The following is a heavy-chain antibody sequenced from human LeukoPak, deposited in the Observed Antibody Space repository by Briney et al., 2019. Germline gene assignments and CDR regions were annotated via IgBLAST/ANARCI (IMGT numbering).Heavy chain of an antibody. CDR3: AKDSRLQSFCDY. CDR1: GYTFIGYY. J-gene: IGHJ4*02. CDR2: INPNSGGT. V-gene: IGHV1-2*02. D-gene: IGHD5-24*01. Sequence: ASVKVSCKASGYTFIGYYMHWVRQAPGQGLEWMGWINPNSGGTNYAQKFQGRVTMTRDTSISTAYMELSRLRSDDTALYYCAKDSRLQSFCDYWGQGTLVTVSS.